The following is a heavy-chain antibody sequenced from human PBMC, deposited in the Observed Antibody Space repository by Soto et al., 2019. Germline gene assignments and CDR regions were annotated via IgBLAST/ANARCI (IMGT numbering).Heavy chain of an antibody. CDR3: ARGLDSSSWSDYYYGMDV. CDR2: IIPIFGTA. Sequence: GASVKVSCKASGGTFSSYAISGVRQAPGQGLEWMGGIIPIFGTANYAQKFQGRVTITADESTSTAYMELSSLRSEDTAVYYCARGLDSSSWSDYYYGMDVWGQGTTVTVSS. V-gene: IGHV1-69*13. D-gene: IGHD6-13*01. J-gene: IGHJ6*02. CDR1: GGTFSSYA.